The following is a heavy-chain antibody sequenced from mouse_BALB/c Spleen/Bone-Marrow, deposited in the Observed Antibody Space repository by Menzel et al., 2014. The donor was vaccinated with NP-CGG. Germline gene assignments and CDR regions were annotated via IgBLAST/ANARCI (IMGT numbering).Heavy chain of an antibody. Sequence: VQLQESGAELMKPGASVTISCKATGYIFSSYWIEWIKQRPGHGLEWIGEILPGSGNTNYNEKFRDKATFTAETSFNIAYMQLSSLTSEDSAVYYCSRRAHYFGSGLDYWGQGTTLTVSS. CDR3: SRRAHYFGSGLDY. CDR1: GYIFSSYW. D-gene: IGHD1-1*01. J-gene: IGHJ2*01. V-gene: IGHV1-9*01. CDR2: ILPGSGNT.